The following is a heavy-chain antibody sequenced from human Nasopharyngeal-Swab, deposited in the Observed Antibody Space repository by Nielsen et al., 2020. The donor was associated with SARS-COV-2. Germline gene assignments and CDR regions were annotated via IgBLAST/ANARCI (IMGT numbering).Heavy chain of an antibody. CDR3: AKDSGWELLSLDY. V-gene: IGHV3-30*02. D-gene: IGHD1-26*01. CDR2: IRNDGTTQ. J-gene: IGHJ4*02. CDR1: GFTFSNYG. Sequence: GESLKISCAASGFTFSNYGMHWVRQAPGKGLEWVAFIRNDGTTQHYADSLKGRFTMSRDNSKNMLYLQMDSLRAEDTAVYYCAKDSGWELLSLDYWGQGTLVTVSS.